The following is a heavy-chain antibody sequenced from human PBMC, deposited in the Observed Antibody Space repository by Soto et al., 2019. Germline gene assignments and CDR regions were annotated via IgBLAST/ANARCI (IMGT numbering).Heavy chain of an antibody. CDR2: ISGSGGST. D-gene: IGHD6-13*01. CDR1: GFTFSSYA. Sequence: EVQLLESGGGLVQPGGSLRLSCAASGFTFSSYAMSWVRQAPGKGLEWVSAISGSGGSTYYADSVKGRFTIYRDNSKNTRYLQMNSLRDEDTGVYYCAKIPHSSSWYLDAFDIWGQGTMVTVSS. V-gene: IGHV3-23*01. J-gene: IGHJ3*02. CDR3: AKIPHSSSWYLDAFDI.